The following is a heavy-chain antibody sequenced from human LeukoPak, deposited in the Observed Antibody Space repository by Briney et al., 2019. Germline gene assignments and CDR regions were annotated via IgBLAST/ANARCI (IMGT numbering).Heavy chain of an antibody. V-gene: IGHV3-30*18. Sequence: SCKASGYTFTSYGISWVRQAPGKGLEWVAVISSDGNNKNYVDSVKGRFTFSRDNSKNTLYLQMNSLRAEDTAVYYCAKGNDIGGYYYPHFDYWGQGTLVTVSS. J-gene: IGHJ4*02. D-gene: IGHD3-22*01. CDR2: ISSDGNNK. CDR3: AKGNDIGGYYYPHFDY. CDR1: GYTFTSYG.